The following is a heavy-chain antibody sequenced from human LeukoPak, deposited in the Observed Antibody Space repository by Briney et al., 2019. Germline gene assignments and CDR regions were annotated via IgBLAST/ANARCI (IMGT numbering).Heavy chain of an antibody. V-gene: IGHV1-2*02. J-gene: IGHJ4*02. D-gene: IGHD2-2*01. CDR1: GYTFTGYY. Sequence: SVKVSCKASGYTFTGYYMHWVRQAPGQGLEWMGWINPNSGGTNYAQKFQGRVTMTRDTSISTAYMELSRLRSDDTAVYYCARGRGRPAATSGYFDYWGQGTLVTVSS. CDR2: INPNSGGT. CDR3: ARGRGRPAATSGYFDY.